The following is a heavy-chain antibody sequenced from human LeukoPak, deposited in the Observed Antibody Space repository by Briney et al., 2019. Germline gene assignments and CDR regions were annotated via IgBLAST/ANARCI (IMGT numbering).Heavy chain of an antibody. D-gene: IGHD4-17*01. V-gene: IGHV3-48*01. CDR3: AREGQDYGDLTGYFDY. J-gene: IGHJ4*02. CDR1: GFTFSSYS. CDR2: IGSSSTTI. Sequence: PGGSLRLSCAASGFTFSSYSMMWVRQAPGKGLEWVSYIGSSSTTIHYADSVKGRFTISRDNAKNSVYLQMNSLRAEDTAVCYCAREGQDYGDLTGYFDYWGQGTLVTVSS.